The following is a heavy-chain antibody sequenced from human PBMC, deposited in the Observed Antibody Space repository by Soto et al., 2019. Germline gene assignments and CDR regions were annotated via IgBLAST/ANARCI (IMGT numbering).Heavy chain of an antibody. CDR3: ARDKITGLFDY. CDR2: INHSGST. J-gene: IGHJ4*02. CDR1: GGSFSGYY. V-gene: IGHV4-34*01. D-gene: IGHD2-8*02. Sequence: QVQLQQWGAGLLKPSETLSLTCAVYGGSFSGYYWTWIRQPPGTGLEWIGEINHSGSTNYNPSLKSRVTISVDPSKNQFSLKLISVTAADTAVYYCARDKITGLFDYWGQGTLVTVSS.